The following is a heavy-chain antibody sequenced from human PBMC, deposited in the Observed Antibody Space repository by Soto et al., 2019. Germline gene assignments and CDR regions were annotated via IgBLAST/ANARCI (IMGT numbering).Heavy chain of an antibody. CDR2: INAGNGNT. V-gene: IGHV1-3*01. Sequence: ASVKVSCKASGYTFTSYAMHWVRQAPGQRLEWMGRINAGNGNTKYSQKFQGRVTITRDTSASTAYMEVSSLRSEDTAVYYCARGDYYDIHDYWGQGTLVTVSS. D-gene: IGHD3-22*01. J-gene: IGHJ4*02. CDR3: ARGDYYDIHDY. CDR1: GYTFTSYA.